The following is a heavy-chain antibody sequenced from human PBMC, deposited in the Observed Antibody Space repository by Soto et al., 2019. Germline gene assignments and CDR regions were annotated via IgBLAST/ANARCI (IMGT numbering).Heavy chain of an antibody. V-gene: IGHV3-21*01. CDR3: ARDSRDIAAAGTLADY. Sequence: GGSLRLSCAASGFTFSSYAMSWVRQAPGKGLEWVSSISSSSSYIYYADSVKGRFTISRDNAKNSLYLQMNSLRAEDTAVYYCARDSRDIAAAGTLADYWGQGALVTVSS. CDR2: ISSSSSYI. D-gene: IGHD6-13*01. CDR1: GFTFSSYA. J-gene: IGHJ4*02.